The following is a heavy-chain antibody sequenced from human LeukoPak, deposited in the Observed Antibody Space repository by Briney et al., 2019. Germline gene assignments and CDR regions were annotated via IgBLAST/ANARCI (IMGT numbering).Heavy chain of an antibody. V-gene: IGHV1-2*02. CDR1: GYTFTGYY. D-gene: IGHD4-17*01. Sequence: GASVKVSCKASGYTFTGYYMHWVRQAPGQGLEWMGWINPNSGGTNYAQKFQGRVTMTRDTSISTAYMELSRLRSDDTAVYYCAGGATVTTVAYYYYYMDVWGKGTTVTISS. CDR2: INPNSGGT. J-gene: IGHJ6*03. CDR3: AGGATVTTVAYYYYYMDV.